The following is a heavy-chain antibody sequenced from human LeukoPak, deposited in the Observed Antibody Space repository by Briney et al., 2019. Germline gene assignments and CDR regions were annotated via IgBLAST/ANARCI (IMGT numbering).Heavy chain of an antibody. CDR2: ISSSGSDI. Sequence: GGSLRLPCAASGFTFSNYEMHWVRQAPGKGLEWVSYISSSGSDIYYADSVKGRFTISRDNSKNTLYLQMNSLRAEDTAVYYCATLPHGYSYGTFDYWGQGTLVTVSS. CDR3: ATLPHGYSYGTFDY. CDR1: GFTFSNYE. J-gene: IGHJ4*02. D-gene: IGHD5-18*01. V-gene: IGHV3-48*03.